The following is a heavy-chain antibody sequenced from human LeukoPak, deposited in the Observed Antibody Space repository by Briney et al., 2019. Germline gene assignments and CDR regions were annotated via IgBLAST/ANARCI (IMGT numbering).Heavy chain of an antibody. Sequence: SETLSLTCAVSGGSISSSNWWSWVRQPPGKGLEWIGEIYHSGSTNYNPSLKSRVTISVDKSKNQFSLKLSSVTAADTAVYYCARGRGSWTYYFDYWGQGTLVTVSS. J-gene: IGHJ4*02. V-gene: IGHV4-4*02. CDR3: ARGRGSWTYYFDY. D-gene: IGHD1-26*01. CDR1: GGSISSSNW. CDR2: IYHSGST.